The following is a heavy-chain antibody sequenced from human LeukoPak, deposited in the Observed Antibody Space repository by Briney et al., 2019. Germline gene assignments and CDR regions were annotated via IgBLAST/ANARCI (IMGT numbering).Heavy chain of an antibody. Sequence: PSETLSLTCTVSGGSISSYYWSWIQQPPGKGLEWIGYIYYSGSTNYNPSLKSRVTISVDTSKNQFSLKLSSVTAADTAVYYCARSIFSRDAFDIWGQGTMVTVSS. D-gene: IGHD6-6*01. CDR1: GGSISSYY. CDR2: IYYSGST. CDR3: ARSIFSRDAFDI. V-gene: IGHV4-59*01. J-gene: IGHJ3*02.